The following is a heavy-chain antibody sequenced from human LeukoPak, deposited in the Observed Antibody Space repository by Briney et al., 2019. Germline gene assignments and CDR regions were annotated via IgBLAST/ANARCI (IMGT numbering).Heavy chain of an antibody. CDR3: VKDGPVWFREFKNWFDP. J-gene: IGHJ5*02. V-gene: IGHV3-64D*06. CDR1: GFTFSSYA. Sequence: GGSLRLSCSASGFTFSSYAMHWVRQAPGKGLEYVSAISSNGGSTYYADSVKGRFTTSRDNSKNTLYLQMSSLRAEDTAVYYCVKDGPVWFREFKNWFDPWGQGTLVTVSS. CDR2: ISSNGGST. D-gene: IGHD3-10*01.